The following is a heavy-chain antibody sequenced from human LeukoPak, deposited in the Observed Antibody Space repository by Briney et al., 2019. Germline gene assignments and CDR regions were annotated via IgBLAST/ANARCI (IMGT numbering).Heavy chain of an antibody. V-gene: IGHV3-49*03. Sequence: PGGSLRLSCTASGFTFGDYALSWFRQAPGKGLEWVGFIRSKPYGGTMEYAAFVKGRFTISRDDSKSIAYLQMNSLKTEDTAMYYCTREWGGASDYWGQGILVTVSS. D-gene: IGHD1-26*01. J-gene: IGHJ4*02. CDR3: TREWGGASDY. CDR2: IRSKPYGGTM. CDR1: GFTFGDYA.